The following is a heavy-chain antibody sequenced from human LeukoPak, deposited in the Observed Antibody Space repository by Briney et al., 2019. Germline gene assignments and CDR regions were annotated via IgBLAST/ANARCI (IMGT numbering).Heavy chain of an antibody. Sequence: GGSLRLSCAASGFTFDDYAMHWVRQAPGKGLEWVSLISGDGGSTYYADSVKGRFTISRDNSKNSLYLQMNSLRTEDTASYYCAKGYIAARRSPYFDYWGQGTLVTVSS. CDR3: AKGYIAARRSPYFDY. D-gene: IGHD6-6*01. J-gene: IGHJ4*02. CDR2: ISGDGGST. CDR1: GFTFDDYA. V-gene: IGHV3-43*02.